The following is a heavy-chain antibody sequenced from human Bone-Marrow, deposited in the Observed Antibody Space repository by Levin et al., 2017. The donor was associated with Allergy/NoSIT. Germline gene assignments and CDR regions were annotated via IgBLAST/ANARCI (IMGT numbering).Heavy chain of an antibody. CDR1: GFTFTTYS. Sequence: GGSLRLSCAASGFTFTTYSLHWVRQAPGKGLDWVAVISYDGSNQYYAESVKGRFNISRDNSKNTLYLQMNSLRPEDTAVYYCARGGRSSYYYGLDVWGQGTTVIVSS. J-gene: IGHJ6*02. CDR2: ISYDGSNQ. V-gene: IGHV3-30-3*01. CDR3: ARGGRSSYYYGLDV. D-gene: IGHD3-3*01.